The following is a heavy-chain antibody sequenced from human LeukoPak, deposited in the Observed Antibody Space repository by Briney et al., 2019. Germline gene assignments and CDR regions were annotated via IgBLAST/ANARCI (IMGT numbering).Heavy chain of an antibody. CDR1: GGSFSGYY. CDR2: INHSGST. V-gene: IGHV4-34*01. CDR3: PRGPHSYDSSAPPRY. D-gene: IGHD3-22*01. Sequence: SETLSLTCAVYGGSFSGYYWSWIRQPPGKGLEWIGEINHSGSTNYNPSLKSRVTISVDTSKNQFSLKLSSVTAADTAVYYCPRGPHSYDSSAPPRYWGQGTLVTVSS. J-gene: IGHJ4*02.